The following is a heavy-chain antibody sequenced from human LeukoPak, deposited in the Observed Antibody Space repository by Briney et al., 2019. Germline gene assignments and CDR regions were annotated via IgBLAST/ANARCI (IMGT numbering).Heavy chain of an antibody. CDR1: GGTFSSYA. CDR3: ASPDPPAHEWELLSPRRKDYYYYGMDV. J-gene: IGHJ6*02. D-gene: IGHD1-26*01. CDR2: IIPIFGTA. Sequence: SVQVSCKASGGTFSSYAISWVRQAPGQGLEWMGGIIPIFGTANYAQKFQGRVTITADESTSTAYMELSSLRSEDTAVYYCASPDPPAHEWELLSPRRKDYYYYGMDVWGQGTTVTVSS. V-gene: IGHV1-69*13.